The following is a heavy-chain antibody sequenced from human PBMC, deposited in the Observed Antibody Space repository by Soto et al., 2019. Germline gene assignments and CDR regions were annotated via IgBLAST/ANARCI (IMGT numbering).Heavy chain of an antibody. CDR2: ISYDGSNK. CDR3: AKDSSVTTSYSDY. Sequence: QVQLVESGGGVVQPGRSLRLSCAASGFTFSSYGMHWVRQAPGKGLEWVAVISYDGSNKYYADSVKGRFTISRDNSKNTLYLQMNSLRAEDTAVYYCAKDSSVTTSYSDYWGQGTLVTVSS. D-gene: IGHD4-17*01. V-gene: IGHV3-30*18. CDR1: GFTFSSYG. J-gene: IGHJ4*02.